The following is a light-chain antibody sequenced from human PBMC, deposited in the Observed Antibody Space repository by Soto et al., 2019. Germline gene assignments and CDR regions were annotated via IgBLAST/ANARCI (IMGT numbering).Light chain of an antibody. J-gene: IGLJ1*01. V-gene: IGLV2-14*01. CDR3: SSYTGSTNYV. CDR1: SSDVGIYNY. CDR2: QVT. Sequence: QSVLTQPASVSGSPGQSITISCTGTSSDVGIYNYVSWYQQHPGKALKLMIYQVTNRPSGVSNRLSGSKSGNTASLTISGLQAEDEADYYCSSYTGSTNYVFGTGTKVTVL.